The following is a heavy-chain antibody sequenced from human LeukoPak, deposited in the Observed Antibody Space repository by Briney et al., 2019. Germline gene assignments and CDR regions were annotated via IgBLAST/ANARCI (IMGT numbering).Heavy chain of an antibody. J-gene: IGHJ6*04. D-gene: IGHD3-10*02. CDR3: AELGITMIGGV. Sequence: GGSLRLSCAASGFTFSTYEMNWVRQAPGMGLNWVSYISSSGSTIYYADSVKGRFTISRDNAKNSLYLQMNSLRAEDTAVYYCAELGITMIGGVWGKGTTVTISS. V-gene: IGHV3-48*03. CDR1: GFTFSTYE. CDR2: ISSSGSTI.